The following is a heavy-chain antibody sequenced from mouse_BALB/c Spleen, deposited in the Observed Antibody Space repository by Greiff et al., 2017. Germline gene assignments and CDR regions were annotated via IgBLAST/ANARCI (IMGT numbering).Heavy chain of an antibody. J-gene: IGHJ4*01. CDR3: ARGGYYGSSYRAMDY. D-gene: IGHD1-1*01. Sequence: EVQLQQSGPELVKPGASVKMSCKASGYTFTSYVMHWVKQKPGQGLEWIGYINPYNDGTKYNEKFKGKATLTSDKSSSTAYMELSSLTSEDSAVYYCARGGYYGSSYRAMDYWGQGTSVTVSS. V-gene: IGHV1-14*01. CDR1: GYTFTSYV. CDR2: INPYNDGT.